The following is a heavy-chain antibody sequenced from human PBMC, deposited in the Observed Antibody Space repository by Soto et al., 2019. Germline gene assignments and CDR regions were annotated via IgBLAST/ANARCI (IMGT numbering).Heavy chain of an antibody. J-gene: IGHJ3*02. CDR3: ARVLRGQWLVDAFDI. V-gene: IGHV1-2*04. Sequence: QVQLVQSGAEVKKPGASVKVSCKASGYTFTGYYMHWVRQAPGQGLEWMGWINPNSGGTNYAQKFQGWVTMTRDTSISKDYMELSRLRSDDTAVYYCARVLRGQWLVDAFDIWGQGTMVPVSS. CDR1: GYTFTGYY. D-gene: IGHD6-19*01. CDR2: INPNSGGT.